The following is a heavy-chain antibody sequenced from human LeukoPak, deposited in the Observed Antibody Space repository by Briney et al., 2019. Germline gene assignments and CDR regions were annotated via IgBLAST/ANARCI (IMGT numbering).Heavy chain of an antibody. CDR2: IYSGGST. D-gene: IGHD3-22*01. CDR1: GFTVSSNY. CDR3: ARWGTLAGYYDSSGGGYDAFDI. Sequence: PGGSLRLSCAASGFTVSSNYMSWVRQAPGKGLEWVSVIYSGGSTYYADSVKGRFTISRDNSKNTLYLQMNSLRAEDTAVYYCARWGTLAGYYDSSGGGYDAFDIWGQGTMVTVSS. J-gene: IGHJ3*02. V-gene: IGHV3-53*01.